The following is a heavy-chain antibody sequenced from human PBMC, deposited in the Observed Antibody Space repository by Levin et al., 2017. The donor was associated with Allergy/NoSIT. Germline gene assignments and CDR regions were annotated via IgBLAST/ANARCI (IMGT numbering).Heavy chain of an antibody. CDR1: GFTFEDYA. J-gene: IGHJ4*02. CDR3: TKGHRGGLGDLRLDS. Sequence: PGGSLRLSCVGSGFTFEDYAMLWVRQAPGKGLEWVSGINWNSGAIAYADSVKGRFTISRDNAKNSLYLQMDSLRVEDTALYYCTKGHRGGLGDLRLDSWGQGTLLIVSS. D-gene: IGHD1-14*01. CDR2: INWNSGAI. V-gene: IGHV3-9*01.